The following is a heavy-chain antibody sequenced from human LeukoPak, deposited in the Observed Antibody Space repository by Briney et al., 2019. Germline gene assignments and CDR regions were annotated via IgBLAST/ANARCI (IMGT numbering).Heavy chain of an antibody. CDR1: GGSFSGYY. V-gene: IGHV4-34*01. CDR2: INHSGRT. D-gene: IGHD4/OR15-4a*01. CDR3: ARGRLWGFDY. J-gene: IGHJ4*01. Sequence: SETLSLTCAVYGGSFSGYYWSWIRQPPGKGLEWIGEINHSGRTNYNPSLKSRVTISIDTSRNQFSLNLNAVTAADTAVYYCARGRLWGFDYWGQGSLLTVSS.